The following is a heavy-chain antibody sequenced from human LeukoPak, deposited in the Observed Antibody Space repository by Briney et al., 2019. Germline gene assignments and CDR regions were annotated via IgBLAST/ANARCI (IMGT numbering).Heavy chain of an antibody. CDR1: GFTVSSNY. D-gene: IGHD5-12*01. CDR3: ASNSGYDLDYYYMDV. Sequence: GGSLRLSCAASGFTVSSNYMSWVRQAPGKGLEWVSVIYSGSSTYYADSVKGRFTISRDNSKNTLHLQMNSLRAEDTAVYYCASNSGYDLDYYYMDVWGKGTTVTVSS. V-gene: IGHV3-53*01. J-gene: IGHJ6*03. CDR2: IYSGSST.